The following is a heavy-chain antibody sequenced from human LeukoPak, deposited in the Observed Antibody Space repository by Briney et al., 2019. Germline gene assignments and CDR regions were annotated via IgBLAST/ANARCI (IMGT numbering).Heavy chain of an antibody. CDR3: AREPGLKVESGMDV. CDR1: GYAITSHF. J-gene: IGHJ6*02. CDR2: IHPDGETT. D-gene: IGHD1-14*01. V-gene: IGHV1-46*01. Sequence: ASVKVSCKTSGYAITSHFMHWVRQAPGQGLEWVGTIHPDGETTTYGQKFQGRVTMTCDTSTSTAYMELSSLRSEDTAMYYCAREPGLKVESGMDVWGQGTTVTVSS.